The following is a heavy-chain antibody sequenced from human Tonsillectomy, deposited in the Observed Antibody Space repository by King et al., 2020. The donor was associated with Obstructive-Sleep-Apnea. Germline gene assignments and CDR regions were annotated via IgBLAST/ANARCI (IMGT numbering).Heavy chain of an antibody. D-gene: IGHD1-26*01. Sequence: QLVQSGPEVRKPGTSVKVSCKASGFTFTTSTVQWVRQARGQRLEWIGWIVVGSGNTDCAQKFQERVTINRDMSTSTVYMGLSSLRSDYTAVYYCAAIDQWELRGLVDSWGQGTLVTVSS. CDR3: AAIDQWELRGLVDS. CDR2: IVVGSGNT. J-gene: IGHJ4*02. V-gene: IGHV1-58*01. CDR1: GFTFTTST.